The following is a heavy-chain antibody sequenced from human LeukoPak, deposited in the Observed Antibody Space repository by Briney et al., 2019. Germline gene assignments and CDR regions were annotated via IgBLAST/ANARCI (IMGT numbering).Heavy chain of an antibody. D-gene: IGHD1-1*01. V-gene: IGHV3-48*04. J-gene: IGHJ3*02. CDR3: ARDPQLTLDAFDI. CDR2: ISSSSSTI. Sequence: GGSLRLSCAASGFTFSSYSMNWVRQAPGKGLEWVSYISSSSSTIYYADSVKGRFTISRDNAKNSLYLQMNSLRAEDTAVYYCARDPQLTLDAFDIWGQGTMVTVSS. CDR1: GFTFSSYS.